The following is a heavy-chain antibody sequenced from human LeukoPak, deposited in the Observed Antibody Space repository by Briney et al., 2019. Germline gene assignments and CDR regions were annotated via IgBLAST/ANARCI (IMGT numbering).Heavy chain of an antibody. J-gene: IGHJ4*02. D-gene: IGHD6-13*01. V-gene: IGHV3-7*01. CDR3: ARVRGSSWSLLDY. CDR2: IKQDGSEK. Sequence: GGSLRLSCAASGFTLSSYWMSWVRQAPGKGLEWVANIKQDGSEKYYVDSVKGRFTISRDNAKNSLYLQMYSLRAEDTAVYYCARVRGSSWSLLDYWGQGTLVTVSS. CDR1: GFTLSSYW.